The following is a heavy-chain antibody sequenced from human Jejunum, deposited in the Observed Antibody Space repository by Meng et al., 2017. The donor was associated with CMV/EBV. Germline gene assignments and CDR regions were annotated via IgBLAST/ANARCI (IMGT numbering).Heavy chain of an antibody. D-gene: IGHD3-3*01. J-gene: IGHJ4*02. V-gene: IGHV4-31*02. CDR1: GSIYSGGCY. Sequence: GSIYSGGCYWAWIRHHPGKGLEWIGNIYYYKGGTTYNPSFQSRVAISMDSSKNQFSLRLTSVAAADTAVYYCARLLWSGDIFFDYWGQGILVTASS. CDR3: ARLLWSGDIFFDY. CDR2: IYYYKGGT.